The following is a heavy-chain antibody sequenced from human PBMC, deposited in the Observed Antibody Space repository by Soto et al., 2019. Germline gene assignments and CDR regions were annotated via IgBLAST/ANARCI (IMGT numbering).Heavy chain of an antibody. Sequence: QVQLVQSGAEVKKPGASVRLSCKASGYIFSNYNIHWVRQAPGQRLEWMGWINDGNGDTKYSEKFQGRVTNSKDTSASTAFMELSSLTSEDTGVYYCARDQGLGDVWGQGTTVTVSS. J-gene: IGHJ6*02. D-gene: IGHD3-16*01. CDR1: GYIFSNYN. CDR2: INDGNGDT. V-gene: IGHV1-3*01. CDR3: ARDQGLGDV.